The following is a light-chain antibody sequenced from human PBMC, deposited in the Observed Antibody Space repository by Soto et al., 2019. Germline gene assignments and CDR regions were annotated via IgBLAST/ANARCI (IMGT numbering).Light chain of an antibody. CDR3: SSYAGSNNFV. V-gene: IGLV2-8*02. CDR1: SSDVGGYNY. J-gene: IGLJ1*01. CDR2: EVS. Sequence: SELTRVASASRSRRQAVTITKTGTSSDVGGYNYVSWYQQHPGKAPKLMIYEVSKRPSGVPDRFSGSKSGNTASLTVSGLQAEDEADYYCSSYAGSNNFVFGPGTKVTVL.